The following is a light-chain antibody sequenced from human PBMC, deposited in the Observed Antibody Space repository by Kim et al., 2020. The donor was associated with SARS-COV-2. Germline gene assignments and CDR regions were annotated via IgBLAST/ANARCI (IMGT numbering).Light chain of an antibody. CDR3: QKYNSAPRT. V-gene: IGKV1-27*01. J-gene: IGKJ4*01. Sequence: ASVGDSVTITCRASQGISNYLAWYQQKPGKVPKLLIYAASTLQSGVPSRFSGTGSGTDFTLTISSLQPEDVATYFCQKYNSAPRTFGGGTKVDIK. CDR1: QGISNY. CDR2: AAS.